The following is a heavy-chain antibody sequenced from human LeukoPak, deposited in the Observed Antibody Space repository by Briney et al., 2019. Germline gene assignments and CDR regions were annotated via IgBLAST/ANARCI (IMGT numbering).Heavy chain of an antibody. V-gene: IGHV1-69*06. D-gene: IGHD3-3*01. CDR2: IIPIFGTA. J-gene: IGHJ5*02. Sequence: SLKLSCKASGCTFSSYAISWVRQAPGHRVEWMGGIIPIFGTANYAQKFQGRVTITADKSTSTAYMELSSLRSEDTAVYYCARVLGVARTNWFDPWGQGTLVTVSS. CDR3: ARVLGVARTNWFDP. CDR1: GCTFSSYA.